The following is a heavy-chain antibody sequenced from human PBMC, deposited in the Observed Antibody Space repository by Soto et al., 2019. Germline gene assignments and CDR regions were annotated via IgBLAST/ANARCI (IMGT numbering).Heavy chain of an antibody. D-gene: IGHD3-10*01. J-gene: IGHJ3*02. CDR1: GGSISSGGYS. CDR3: ARAHGSGWGAFDI. CDR2: IYHSGST. V-gene: IGHV4-30-2*01. Sequence: SETLSLTCAVSGGSISSGGYSWSWIWQPPGKGLEWIGYIYHSGSTYYNPSLKSRVTISVDRSKNQFSLKLSSVTAADTAVYYCARAHGSGWGAFDIWGQGTMVTVSS.